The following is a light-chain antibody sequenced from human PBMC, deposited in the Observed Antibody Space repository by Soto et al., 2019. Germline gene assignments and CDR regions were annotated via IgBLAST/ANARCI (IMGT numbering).Light chain of an antibody. V-gene: IGKV1-9*01. CDR1: QGISTY. CDR3: QQLNSDWYA. CDR2: GAS. Sequence: DIQLTQSPSFLSASVGDRVTITCRASQGISTYLAWYLQRPGKAPKLLIYGASTLQSGVPSRFSGSGSGTEFPLTISSLQPEVFGTYYCQQLNSDWYAFGQGTKLEIK. J-gene: IGKJ2*01.